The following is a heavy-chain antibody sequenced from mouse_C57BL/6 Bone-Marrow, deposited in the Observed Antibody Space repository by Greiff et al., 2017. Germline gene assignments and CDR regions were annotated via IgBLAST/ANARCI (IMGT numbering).Heavy chain of an antibody. D-gene: IGHD2-5*01. CDR3: ARDSNFYSMDY. CDR1: GFTFSSYT. Sequence: EVKLVESGGGLVKPGGSLKLSCAASGFTFSSYTMSWVRQTPEKRLEWVATISGGGGNTYYPDSVKGRVTISRDNAKNTLYLQMSSLRSEDTALYYCARDSNFYSMDYWGQGTSVTVSS. J-gene: IGHJ4*01. CDR2: ISGGGGNT. V-gene: IGHV5-9*01.